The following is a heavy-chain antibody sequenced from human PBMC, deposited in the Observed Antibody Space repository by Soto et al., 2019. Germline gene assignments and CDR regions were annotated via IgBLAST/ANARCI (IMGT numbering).Heavy chain of an antibody. CDR1: GFTFSSYS. V-gene: IGHV3-21*01. D-gene: IGHD4-17*01. J-gene: IGHJ4*02. Sequence: SGGSLRLSCAVSGFTFSSYSMNWVRQAPGKGLEWVSSISSSSSYIYYADSVKGRFTISRDNAKNSLYLQMNSLKAEDTAVYYCARESTVNYWGQGTLVTVSS. CDR3: ARESTVNY. CDR2: ISSSSSYI.